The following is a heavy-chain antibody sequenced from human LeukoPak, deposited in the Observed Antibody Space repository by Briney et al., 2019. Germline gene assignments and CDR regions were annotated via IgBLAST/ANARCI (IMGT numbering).Heavy chain of an antibody. J-gene: IGHJ4*02. V-gene: IGHV3-23*01. CDR2: ISGSGSST. CDR3: AKGVAVASPYYFDY. Sequence: GGSLRLSCAASGFTFSSYAMSGVRQAPGKGLEWVSPISGSGSSTYYADSVKGRFTISRDNSKNTLYLQMKSLRAEDTAVYYCAKGVAVASPYYFDYWGQGTLSPSPQ. CDR1: GFTFSSYA. D-gene: IGHD6-19*01.